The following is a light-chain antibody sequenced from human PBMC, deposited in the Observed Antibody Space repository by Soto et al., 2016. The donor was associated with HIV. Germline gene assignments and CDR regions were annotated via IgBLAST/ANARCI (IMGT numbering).Light chain of an antibody. CDR3: MQGKYWRT. Sequence: DVALTQSPLSLPVTLGQPASISCRSSQSLVHSDGNSYLTWFHQRPGQSPRRLIYQASKRDSGVPDRFSGSGSGTDFTLKISRVEAEDVGVYYCMQGKYWRTFSQGTKVDIK. J-gene: IGKJ1*01. V-gene: IGKV2-30*02. CDR2: QAS. CDR1: QSLVHSDGNSY.